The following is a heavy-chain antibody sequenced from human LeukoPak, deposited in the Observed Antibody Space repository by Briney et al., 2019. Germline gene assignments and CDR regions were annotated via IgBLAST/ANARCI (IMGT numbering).Heavy chain of an antibody. CDR1: GFSLSINGVG. V-gene: IGHV2-5*01. Sequence: ESGPTLVNPTQTLTLTCTFSGFSLSINGVGVGWIRQPPGKALEWLAVIYWNDDKRYSPSLKSRLTITKDTSKNQVLLTMTNMDPVDTATYYCAHSFPYYNYMDVWGKGTTVTISS. D-gene: IGHD2/OR15-2a*01. CDR2: IYWNDDK. CDR3: AHSFPYYNYMDV. J-gene: IGHJ6*03.